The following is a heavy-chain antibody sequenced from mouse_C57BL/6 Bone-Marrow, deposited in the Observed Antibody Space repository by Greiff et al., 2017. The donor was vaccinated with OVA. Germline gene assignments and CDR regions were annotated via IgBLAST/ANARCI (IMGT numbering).Heavy chain of an antibody. Sequence: QVQLQQSGAELARPGASVKMSCKASGYTFTSYTMHWVKQRPGQGLEWIGYINPSSGYTKYNQKFKDKATLTADKSSSTASMQLSSLTSEDSAVYDGAGSYGSSSWFAYWGQGTLVTVSA. CDR2: INPSSGYT. J-gene: IGHJ3*01. V-gene: IGHV1-4*01. CDR3: AGSYGSSSWFAY. D-gene: IGHD1-1*01. CDR1: GYTFTSYT.